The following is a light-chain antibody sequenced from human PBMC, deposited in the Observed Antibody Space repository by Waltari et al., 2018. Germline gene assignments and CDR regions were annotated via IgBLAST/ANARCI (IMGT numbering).Light chain of an antibody. V-gene: IGLV1-40*01. Sequence: QSVLTQPPSVSGAPGQSLTISCTGTSSNIGAGYDVHWYQQFPGTAPKLLIDSNNNRPSGVPGRFSAAKSGTSASLAITGLQAEDEADYYCQSYDKLLSGSLFGGGTKLTV. CDR1: SSNIGAGYD. J-gene: IGLJ3*02. CDR3: QSYDKLLSGSL. CDR2: SNN.